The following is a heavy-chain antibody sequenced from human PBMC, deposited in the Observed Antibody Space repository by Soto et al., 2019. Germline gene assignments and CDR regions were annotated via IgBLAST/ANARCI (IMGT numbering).Heavy chain of an antibody. CDR1: GGTFSSYA. CDR2: IIPIFGTA. J-gene: IGHJ6*02. CDR3: AGGSGGSCTTCSYYYGMDV. V-gene: IGHV1-69*13. D-gene: IGHD2-15*01. Sequence: ASVKVSCKASGGTFSSYAISWVRQAPGQGLEWMGGIIPIFGTANYAQKFQGRVTITADESTSTAYMELSSLRSEDTAVYYCAGGSGGSCTTCSYYYGMDVWGQGTTVTVSS.